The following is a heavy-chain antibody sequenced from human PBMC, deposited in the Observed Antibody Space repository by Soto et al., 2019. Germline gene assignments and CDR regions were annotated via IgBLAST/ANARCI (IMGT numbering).Heavy chain of an antibody. CDR1: GFTFNTYG. D-gene: IGHD2-15*01. J-gene: IGHJ6*02. V-gene: IGHV3-33*08. CDR2: IWYDGSNK. CDR3: ARADCTGAYCYSWPFNYGVDV. Sequence: QVQLVESGGGVVQPGGSLRLSCTTSGFTFNTYGMHWVRQAPGKGLEWVAIIWYDGSNKYYEASVKGRFTISRDNSRNTRYLQMNSLRAEDTALYYCARADCTGAYCYSWPFNYGVDVWGQGTTVTVSS.